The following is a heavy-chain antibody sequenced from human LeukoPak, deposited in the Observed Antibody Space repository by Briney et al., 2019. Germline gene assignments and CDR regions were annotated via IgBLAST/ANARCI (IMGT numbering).Heavy chain of an antibody. CDR3: ARGGGSYRPPNFDY. D-gene: IGHD1-26*01. Sequence: QPGGSLRLSCAASGFTFSSYAMHWVRQAPGKGLEWVSYISSSGSTIYYADSVKGRFTISRDNAKNSLYLQMNSQRAEDTAVYYCARGGGSYRPPNFDYWGQGTLVTVSS. CDR2: ISSSGSTI. CDR1: GFTFSSYA. V-gene: IGHV3-48*04. J-gene: IGHJ4*02.